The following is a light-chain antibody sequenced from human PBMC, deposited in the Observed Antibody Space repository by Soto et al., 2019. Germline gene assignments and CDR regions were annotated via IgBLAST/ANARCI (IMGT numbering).Light chain of an antibody. J-gene: IGKJ2*01. V-gene: IGKV3-20*01. CDR1: QSVISSY. CDR3: QQYAGSPYT. CDR2: GES. Sequence: ENVLTQSPGTLSLSPGERATLSCRAGQSVISSYLAWYQQKPGQAPRLLIYGESSRAAGVPDRFSCSGSGTDFTLTISRLEPEDFTVYYCQQYAGSPYTFGQRTKLEIK.